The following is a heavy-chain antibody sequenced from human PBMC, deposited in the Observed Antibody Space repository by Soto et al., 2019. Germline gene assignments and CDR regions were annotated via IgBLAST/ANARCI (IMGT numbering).Heavy chain of an antibody. V-gene: IGHV1-69*06. CDR2: IIPIFGTA. CDR1: GGTFSSYA. J-gene: IGHJ5*02. Sequence: SVKVSCKASGGTFSSYAISWVRQAPGQGLEWMGGIIPIFGTANYAQKFQGRVTITADKSTSTAYMELSSLRSEDTAVYYCARDPETYYYDSSGYHWFDPWGQGTLVTVSS. CDR3: ARDPETYYYDSSGYHWFDP. D-gene: IGHD3-22*01.